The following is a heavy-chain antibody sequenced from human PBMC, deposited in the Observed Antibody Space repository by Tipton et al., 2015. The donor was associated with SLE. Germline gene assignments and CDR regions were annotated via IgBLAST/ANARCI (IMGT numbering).Heavy chain of an antibody. CDR1: GYSISSGYY. V-gene: IGHV4-38-2*02. CDR2: IYYSGST. CDR3: ARHVGNYYGMDV. J-gene: IGHJ6*02. D-gene: IGHD3-10*01. Sequence: GLVKPSETLSLTCTVSGYSISSGYYWGWIRQPPGKGLEWIGSIYYSGSTYYNPSLKSRVTISVDTSKNQFSLKLSSVTAADTAVYYCARHVGNYYGMDVWGQGTTVTVSS.